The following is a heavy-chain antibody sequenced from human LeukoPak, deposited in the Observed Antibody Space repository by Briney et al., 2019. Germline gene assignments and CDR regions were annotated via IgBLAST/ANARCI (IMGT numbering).Heavy chain of an antibody. CDR1: GGSISTYY. CDR3: ARYLAVNYYYYGMDV. Sequence: SETLSLTCTVSGGSISTYYWSWIRQPPGEGLEWIGYIYYTGSTNYNPSLKCRVTISVDTSKNQFSLKLSSVTAADTAVYYCARYLAVNYYYYGMDVWGQGTTVTVSS. CDR2: IYYTGST. J-gene: IGHJ6*02. D-gene: IGHD6-19*01. V-gene: IGHV4-59*01.